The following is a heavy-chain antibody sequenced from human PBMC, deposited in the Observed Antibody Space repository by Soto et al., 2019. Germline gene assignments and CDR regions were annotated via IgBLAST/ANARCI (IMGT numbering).Heavy chain of an antibody. J-gene: IGHJ4*02. Sequence: SGSTLVNPTQTLTLTCTFSGFSLSTSRLSVGWIRQPPGKALEWLALIYWNDDKRNRPSLKSILTITKDTSEDQVVLTMTNMDPVDTATYFCAHIRGFGELAFDYWGPGTLVTVSS. V-gene: IGHV2-5*01. CDR2: IYWNDDK. D-gene: IGHD3-10*01. CDR1: GFSLSTSRLS. CDR3: AHIRGFGELAFDY.